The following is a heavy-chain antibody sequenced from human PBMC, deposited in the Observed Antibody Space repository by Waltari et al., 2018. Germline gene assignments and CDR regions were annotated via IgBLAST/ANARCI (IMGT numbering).Heavy chain of an antibody. CDR2: ISGSGAIT. V-gene: IGHV3-23*01. D-gene: IGHD6-25*01. J-gene: IGHJ4*02. CDR1: GFSFSSYG. Sequence: EVLLLQSGGGLVQPGGSLRLPCAASGFSFSSYGMTWVRQSPGKGLEWVAAISGSGAITRYADFVKGRFTISRDNSKNTLNLQMNSLRAEDTAAYYCAKDNAGGIAADYWGQGVQVTVSS. CDR3: AKDNAGGIAADY.